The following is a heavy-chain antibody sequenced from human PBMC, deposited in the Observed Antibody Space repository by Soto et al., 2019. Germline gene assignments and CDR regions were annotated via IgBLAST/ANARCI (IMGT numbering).Heavy chain of an antibody. V-gene: IGHV1-69*13. J-gene: IGHJ6*02. CDR1: GGTFSSYA. D-gene: IGHD3-3*01. CDR3: ARDFFGVVIPGVYYYYGMDV. CDR2: IIPTFGTA. Sequence: SVKVSCKASGGTFSSYAISWVRQAPGQGLEWMGGIIPTFGTANYAQKFQGRVTITADESTSTAYMELSSLRSEDTAVYYCARDFFGVVIPGVYYYYGMDVWGQGTTVTVSS.